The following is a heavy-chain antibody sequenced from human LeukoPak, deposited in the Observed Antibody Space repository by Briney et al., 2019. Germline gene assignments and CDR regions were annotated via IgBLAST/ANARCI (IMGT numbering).Heavy chain of an antibody. CDR3: ARVSGWAFDY. V-gene: IGHV3-21*01. Sequence: PGGSLRLSCAASGFTFSSYSMNWVRQAPGKGLEWVSSISSSSSYIYYAVSVKGRFTISRDNAKNSLYLQMNSLRAEDTAVYYCARVSGWAFDYWGQGTLVTVSS. D-gene: IGHD6-19*01. J-gene: IGHJ4*02. CDR1: GFTFSSYS. CDR2: ISSSSSYI.